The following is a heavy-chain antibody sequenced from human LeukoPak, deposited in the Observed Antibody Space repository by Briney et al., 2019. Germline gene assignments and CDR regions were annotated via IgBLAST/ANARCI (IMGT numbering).Heavy chain of an antibody. CDR2: ISVRSNYI. J-gene: IGHJ4*02. CDR1: GYTFSSYS. CDR3: ARTGHSGSYPCFDY. Sequence: GGSLRLSCAASGYTFSSYSINWVRQAPGKGLEWVSSISVRSNYIYYADSVRGRFSISRDDARDSLYLQMNSLRAEDTAVYYCARTGHSGSYPCFDYWGQGTLVTVPS. V-gene: IGHV3-21*01. D-gene: IGHD1-26*01.